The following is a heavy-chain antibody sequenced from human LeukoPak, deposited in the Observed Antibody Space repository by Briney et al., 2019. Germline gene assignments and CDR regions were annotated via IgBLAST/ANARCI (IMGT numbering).Heavy chain of an antibody. J-gene: IGHJ5*02. CDR1: GGSISSGDYY. D-gene: IGHD2-21*01. V-gene: IGHV4-30-4*08. CDR2: IYYSGST. CDR3: AIYCGGWGYNWFDP. Sequence: SETLSLTCTVSGGSISSGDYYWSWIRQPPGKGLEWIGYIYYSGSTYYNPSLKSRVTISVDTSKNQFSLKLSSVTAADTAVYYCAIYCGGWGYNWFDPWGQGTLVTVSS.